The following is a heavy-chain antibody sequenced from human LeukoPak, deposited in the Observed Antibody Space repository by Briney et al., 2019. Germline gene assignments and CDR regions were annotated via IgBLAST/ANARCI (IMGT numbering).Heavy chain of an antibody. Sequence: GESVKISCKGSGYSFTSYWIGWVRQMPGKGLEWMGIIYPGDSDTRYRPSFQGQVTISADKSISTAYLQWSSLKASHTAMYYCARDLYYYGSGSIFDYWGQGTLVTVSS. CDR2: IYPGDSDT. J-gene: IGHJ4*02. V-gene: IGHV5-51*01. CDR3: ARDLYYYGSGSIFDY. D-gene: IGHD3-10*01. CDR1: GYSFTSYW.